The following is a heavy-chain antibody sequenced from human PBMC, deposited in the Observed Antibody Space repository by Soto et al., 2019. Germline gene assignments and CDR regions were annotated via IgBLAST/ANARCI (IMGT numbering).Heavy chain of an antibody. D-gene: IGHD3-16*02. CDR1: GGSISSYY. CDR3: ARVPMITFGGVIVPNYFDY. J-gene: IGHJ4*02. V-gene: IGHV4-59*01. Sequence: PSETLSLTCTVSGGSISSYYWSWIRQPPGKGLEWIGYIYYSGSTNYNPSLKSRVTISVDTSKNQFSLKLSSVTAADTAVYYCARVPMITFGGVIVPNYFDYWGQGTLVTVSS. CDR2: IYYSGST.